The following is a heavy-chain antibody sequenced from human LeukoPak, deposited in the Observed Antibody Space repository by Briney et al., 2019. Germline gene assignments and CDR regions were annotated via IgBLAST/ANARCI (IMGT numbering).Heavy chain of an antibody. CDR2: INHSGST. V-gene: IGHV4-34*01. Sequence: PSETLSLTCAVYGGSFIGYYWSWIRQPPGKGLEWIGEINHSGSTNYNPSLKSRVTISVDTSKNQFSLKLSSVTAADAAVYYCARGLYYFDYWGQGTLVTVSS. J-gene: IGHJ4*02. CDR1: GGSFIGYY. CDR3: ARGLYYFDY.